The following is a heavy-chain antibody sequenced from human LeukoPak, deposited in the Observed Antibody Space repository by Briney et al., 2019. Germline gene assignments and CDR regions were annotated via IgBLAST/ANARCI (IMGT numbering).Heavy chain of an antibody. D-gene: IGHD3-9*01. CDR3: ARLPDNYDILTGYPYYYFDY. J-gene: IGHJ4*02. CDR2: IYYSGST. V-gene: IGHV4-39*01. Sequence: SETLSLTCTVSGGSISSSSYYWGWVRQPRGKGLEWIGSIYYSGSTYYNPSLKSRGTISVDTSKNQFSLKLSSVTAEDTAVYYCARLPDNYDILTGYPYYYFDYWGQGTLVTVSS. CDR1: GGSISSSSYY.